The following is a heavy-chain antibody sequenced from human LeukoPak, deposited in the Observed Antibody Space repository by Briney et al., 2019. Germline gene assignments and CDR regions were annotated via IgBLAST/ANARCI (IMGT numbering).Heavy chain of an antibody. V-gene: IGHV4-59*01. J-gene: IGHJ4*02. D-gene: IGHD3-9*01. CDR2: IYYSGST. Sequence: SETLSLTCTASGGSISSYYWNWIRQPPGKGLEWIGYIYYSGSTNYNPSLKSRVTISVDTSKNQFSLKLSSVTAADTAVYYCARVQESQIDYYFDYWGQGTLVTVSS. CDR1: GGSISSYY. CDR3: ARVQESQIDYYFDY.